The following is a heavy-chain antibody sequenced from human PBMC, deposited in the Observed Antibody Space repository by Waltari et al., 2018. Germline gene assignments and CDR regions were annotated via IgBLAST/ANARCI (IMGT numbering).Heavy chain of an antibody. CDR3: ARGQGYFDY. V-gene: IGHV4-34*01. CDR2: INHSGST. J-gene: IGHJ4*02. CDR1: GGSFSGYY. Sequence: QVQLQQWGAGLLKPSETLSLTCAVYGGSFSGYYWSWIRQPPGKGLEWIGEINHSGSTNYNPSLKRRVTISVDTSKNQFSLKLSSVTAADTVVYYCARGQGYFDYWGQGTLVTVSS.